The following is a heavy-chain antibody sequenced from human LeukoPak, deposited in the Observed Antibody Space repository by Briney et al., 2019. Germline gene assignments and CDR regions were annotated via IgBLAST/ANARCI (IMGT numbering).Heavy chain of an antibody. J-gene: IGHJ6*02. Sequence: GGSLRLSCVASGLTFSRYWMHWVRQAPGKGLVWVARINSDGSRTSYADSVKGRFTISRDNAENTLYMQMNSLRAEDTAVYYCGRGSYYGMDVWGQGTTVTVSS. CDR2: INSDGSRT. CDR3: GRGSYYGMDV. V-gene: IGHV3-74*01. CDR1: GLTFSRYW.